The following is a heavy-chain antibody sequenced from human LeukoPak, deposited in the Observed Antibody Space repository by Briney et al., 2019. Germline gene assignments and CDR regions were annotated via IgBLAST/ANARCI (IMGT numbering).Heavy chain of an antibody. D-gene: IGHD6-13*01. CDR1: GGSISSSSYY. CDR2: TYYSGST. V-gene: IGHV4-39*07. Sequence: PSETLSLTCTVSGGSISSSSYYWGWIRQPPGKGLEWIGSTYYSGSTYYNPSLKSRVTISVDTSKNQFSLKLSSVTAADTAVYYCARDPPGSSSPNWFDPWGQGTLVTVSS. CDR3: ARDPPGSSSPNWFDP. J-gene: IGHJ5*02.